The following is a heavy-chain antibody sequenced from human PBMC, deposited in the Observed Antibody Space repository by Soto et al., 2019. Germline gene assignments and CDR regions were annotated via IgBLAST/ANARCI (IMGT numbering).Heavy chain of an antibody. CDR2: ISSNGGST. CDR3: VKDVLWFGELLPVNFDY. J-gene: IGHJ4*02. D-gene: IGHD3-10*01. CDR1: GFTFSSYA. V-gene: IGHV3-64D*08. Sequence: GGSLRLSCSASGFTFSSYAMHWVRQAPGKGLEYVSAISSNGGSTYYADSVKGRFTISRDNSKNTLYLQMSSLRAEDTAVYYCVKDVLWFGELLPVNFDYWGQGTQVTVSS.